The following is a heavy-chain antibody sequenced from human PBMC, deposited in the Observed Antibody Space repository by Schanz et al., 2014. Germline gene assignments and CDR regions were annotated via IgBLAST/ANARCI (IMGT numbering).Heavy chain of an antibody. D-gene: IGHD2-2*01. CDR3: ARGPSRGTYYYGMDV. J-gene: IGHJ6*02. CDR1: GFTFSSYA. Sequence: QVQLVESGGGVVQPGRSLRLSCAASGFTFSSYAMHWVRQAPGKGLEWVALSSYDVSIKDYSDSVKGRFTISRDNSKDTLYLQMNSLRDEDTAVYYCARGPSRGTYYYGMDVWGQGTTVTVSS. CDR2: SSYDVSIK. V-gene: IGHV3-30*04.